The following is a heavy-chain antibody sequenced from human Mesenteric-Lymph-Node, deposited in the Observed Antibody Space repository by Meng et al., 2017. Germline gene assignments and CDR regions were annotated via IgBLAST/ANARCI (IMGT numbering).Heavy chain of an antibody. CDR3: ARDIPEYYYDSSGYLDY. V-gene: IGHV3-30*07. J-gene: IGHJ4*02. CDR2: ISKDGSNK. D-gene: IGHD3-22*01. Sequence: WVALISKDGSNKHYADSVKGRFTISRDNSKNTLYLQMNSLRAEDTAVYYCARDIPEYYYDSSGYLDYWGQGTLVTVSS.